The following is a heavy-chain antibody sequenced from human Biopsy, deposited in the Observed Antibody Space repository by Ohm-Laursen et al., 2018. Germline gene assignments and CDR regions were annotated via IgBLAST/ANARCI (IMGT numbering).Heavy chain of an antibody. V-gene: IGHV4-34*01. CDR3: VRGVDYYDPYHYYALDV. Sequence: GTLSLTCAVYGESFNGYYWSWIRQTPGKGLEWIGEFNLRGKTNSNPSLKSRVTISVDTSKNQFSLKVRSVTAADTAVYYCVRGVDYYDPYHYYALDVWGQGTTVTVSS. D-gene: IGHD3-22*01. CDR1: GESFNGYY. CDR2: FNLRGKT. J-gene: IGHJ6*02.